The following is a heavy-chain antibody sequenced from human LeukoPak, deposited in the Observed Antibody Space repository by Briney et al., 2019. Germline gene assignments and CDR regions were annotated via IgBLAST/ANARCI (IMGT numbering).Heavy chain of an antibody. CDR3: AKDLGPYGSGSYRFDY. CDR1: GFTFSSYG. V-gene: IGHV3-30*02. Sequence: GGSLRLSCAASGFTFSSYGMHWVRQAPGKGLEWVAFIRYDGSNKYYADSVKGRFTISRDNSKNTLYLQMNSLRAEDTAVYYCAKDLGPYGSGSYRFDYWGQGTLVTVSS. CDR2: IRYDGSNK. J-gene: IGHJ4*02. D-gene: IGHD3-10*01.